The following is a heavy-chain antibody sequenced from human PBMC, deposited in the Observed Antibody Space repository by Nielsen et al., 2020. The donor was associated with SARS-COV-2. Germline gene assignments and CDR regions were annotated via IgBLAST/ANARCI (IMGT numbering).Heavy chain of an antibody. Sequence: GGSLRLSCAASGFTFCGSGMHWVRQAPGKGLEWVAFISFAGTTKYYADSVKGRFTISRDNSQNTLFLQVNSLRPQDTAVYFCAREVVPDAARMDVWGQGTTVTVSS. CDR3: AREVVPDAARMDV. V-gene: IGHV3-30*03. J-gene: IGHJ6*02. CDR2: ISFAGTTK. CDR1: GFTFCGSG. D-gene: IGHD2-2*01.